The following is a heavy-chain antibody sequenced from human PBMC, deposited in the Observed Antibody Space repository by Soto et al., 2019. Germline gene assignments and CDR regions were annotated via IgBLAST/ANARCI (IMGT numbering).Heavy chain of an antibody. J-gene: IGHJ5*02. CDR1: GFTFDSYG. CDR3: VKDLLQTTVTTCGS. Sequence: QVQLVESGGGVVQPGRSLRLSCAASGFTFDSYGMHWVRQAPGKGLEWVAVISSDGNNKYYADSVKGRFSIYRVNFNNILYLQMSSLRVEDTAVYYFVKDLLQTTVTTCGSWGQGTLVTVSS. V-gene: IGHV3-30*18. D-gene: IGHD4-17*01. CDR2: ISSDGNNK.